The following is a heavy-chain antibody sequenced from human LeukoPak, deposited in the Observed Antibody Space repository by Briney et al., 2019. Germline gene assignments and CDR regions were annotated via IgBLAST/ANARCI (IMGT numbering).Heavy chain of an antibody. CDR2: INPNSGGT. Sequence: ASVKVSCKASGYTFTGYYMHWVRQAPGQGLEWMGWINPNSGGTNYTQKFQGRVTMTRDTSISTAYMELSRLRSDDTAVYYCARDLGYDSSGVFGYWGQGTLVTVSS. D-gene: IGHD3-22*01. CDR3: ARDLGYDSSGVFGY. J-gene: IGHJ4*02. CDR1: GYTFTGYY. V-gene: IGHV1-2*02.